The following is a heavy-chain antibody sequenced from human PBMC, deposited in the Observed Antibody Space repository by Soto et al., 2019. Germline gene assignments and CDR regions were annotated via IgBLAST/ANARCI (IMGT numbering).Heavy chain of an antibody. Sequence: EVQLLESGGGLVQPGGSLRLSCEASGFTFSSYAMSWVRQAPGKGLEWVSAISGSGGSTYYADSVKGRFTISRDNSKNTLYLQMNSLRAEDTAVYYCAKMGYCSSTSCYGRNWFDPWGQGTLVTVSS. V-gene: IGHV3-23*01. CDR2: ISGSGGST. J-gene: IGHJ5*02. CDR1: GFTFSSYA. D-gene: IGHD2-2*01. CDR3: AKMGYCSSTSCYGRNWFDP.